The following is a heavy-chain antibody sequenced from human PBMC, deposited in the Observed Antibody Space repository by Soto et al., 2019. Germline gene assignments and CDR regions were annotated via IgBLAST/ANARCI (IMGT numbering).Heavy chain of an antibody. D-gene: IGHD6-6*01. Sequence: PETQSPTYTSSCASISCYNWSWIRPPPGKGLEWIGYIYYSGNTNYNPTLKSRVTISVDTSKNQCSLKLSSVTAADTAVYYCAREDISARRLYYFDYWGQGTLVTVSS. CDR2: IYYSGNT. J-gene: IGHJ4*02. CDR3: AREDISARRLYYFDY. CDR1: CASISCYN. V-gene: IGHV4-59*01.